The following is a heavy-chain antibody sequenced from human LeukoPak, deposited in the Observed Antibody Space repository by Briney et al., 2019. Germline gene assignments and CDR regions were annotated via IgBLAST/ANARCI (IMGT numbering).Heavy chain of an antibody. CDR1: GFTFSSYG. V-gene: IGHV3-13*01. J-gene: IGHJ2*01. CDR2: IGTAGEI. D-gene: IGHD6-13*01. Sequence: GGTLRLSCAASGFTFSSYGMTWVRQATGKGLEWVSGIGTAGEIYYPGSVKGRFTISRENAKNSLYLQMNSLRAGDTAVYYCARAAYSSTWYSRYFDLWGRGTLVTVSS. CDR3: ARAAYSSTWYSRYFDL.